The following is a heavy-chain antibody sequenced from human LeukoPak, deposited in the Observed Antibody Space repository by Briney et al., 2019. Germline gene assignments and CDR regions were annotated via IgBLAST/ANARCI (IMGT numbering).Heavy chain of an antibody. Sequence: ASVKVSCKASGYTFTGYGISWVRQAPGQGLEWMGWISAYNGNTNYAQKLQGRVTMTTDTSTSTAYMELRSLRSDDTAVYYCARWGRYCSSTSCQFSGFDPWGQGTLVTVSS. D-gene: IGHD2-2*01. CDR3: ARWGRYCSSTSCQFSGFDP. CDR1: GYTFTGYG. CDR2: ISAYNGNT. V-gene: IGHV1-18*01. J-gene: IGHJ5*02.